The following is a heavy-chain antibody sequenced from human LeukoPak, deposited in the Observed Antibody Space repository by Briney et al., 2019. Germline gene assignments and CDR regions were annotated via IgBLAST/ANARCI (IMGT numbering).Heavy chain of an antibody. CDR1: GFTFSSYG. V-gene: IGHV3-30*18. CDR2: ISYDGSNK. Sequence: PGGSLRLSCAASGFTFSSYGMHWVRQAPGKGLEWVAVISYDGSNKYYADSVKGRFTISRDNSKNTLYLQMNSLRAEDTAVYYCAKDPGVEFWSGSLWGQGTLVTVSS. CDR3: AKDPGVEFWSGSL. D-gene: IGHD3-3*01. J-gene: IGHJ4*02.